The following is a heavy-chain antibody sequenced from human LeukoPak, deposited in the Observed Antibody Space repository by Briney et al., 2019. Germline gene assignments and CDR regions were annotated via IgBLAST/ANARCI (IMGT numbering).Heavy chain of an antibody. Sequence: ASVKVSCKASGYTFTSYAMNWVRQAPGQGLEWMGWINTNTGNPTYAQGFTGRFVFSLDTSVSTAYLQISSLKAEDTAVYYCAREKEGSGSPIPPYDYWGQGTLVTVSS. CDR2: INTNTGNP. V-gene: IGHV7-4-1*02. CDR1: GYTFTSYA. D-gene: IGHD3-10*01. J-gene: IGHJ4*02. CDR3: AREKEGSGSPIPPYDY.